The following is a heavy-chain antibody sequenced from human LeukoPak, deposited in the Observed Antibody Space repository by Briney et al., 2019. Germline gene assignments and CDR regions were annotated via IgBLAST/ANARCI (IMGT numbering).Heavy chain of an antibody. CDR3: ARGSSGGWYYFDY. V-gene: IGHV4-59*01. J-gene: IGHJ4*02. D-gene: IGHD6-19*01. Sequence: PSETLSLTCTVYGGSISSYYWSWIRQPPGKGLEWIGYIYYSGSTNYNPSLKSRVTISVDTSKNQFSLKLSSVTAADTAVYYCARGSSGGWYYFDYWGQGTLVTVSS. CDR1: GGSISSYY. CDR2: IYYSGST.